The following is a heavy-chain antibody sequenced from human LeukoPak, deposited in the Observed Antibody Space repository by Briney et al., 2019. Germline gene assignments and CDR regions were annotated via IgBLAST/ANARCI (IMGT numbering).Heavy chain of an antibody. V-gene: IGHV3-23*01. J-gene: IGHJ4*02. CDR1: GFTFSSYA. CDR2: ISGSGGST. CDR3: AKVRETRYSSSWYYFDY. Sequence: GGSLRLSCAASGFTFSSYAMSWVRQAPGKGLEWVSAISGSGGSTYYADSVKGRFTISRDNSKSTLYLQMNSLRAEDTAVYYCAKVRETRYSSSWYYFDYWGQGTLVTVSS. D-gene: IGHD6-13*01.